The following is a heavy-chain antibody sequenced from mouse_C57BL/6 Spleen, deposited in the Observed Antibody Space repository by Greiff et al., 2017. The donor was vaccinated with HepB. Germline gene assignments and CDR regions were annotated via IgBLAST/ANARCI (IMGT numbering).Heavy chain of an antibody. CDR1: GYAFSSSW. Sequence: VQLQQSGPELVKPGASVKISCKASGYAFSSSWMNWVKQRPGKGLEWIGRIYPGDGDTNYNGKFKGKATLTADKSSSTAYMQLSSLTSEDSAVYFCARKLITSIDYWGQGTTLTVSS. CDR2: IYPGDGDT. D-gene: IGHD1-1*01. J-gene: IGHJ2*01. CDR3: ARKLITSIDY. V-gene: IGHV1-82*01.